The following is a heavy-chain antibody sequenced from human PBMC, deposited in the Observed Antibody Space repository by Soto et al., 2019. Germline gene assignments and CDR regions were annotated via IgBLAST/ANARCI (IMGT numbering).Heavy chain of an antibody. D-gene: IGHD3-10*01. CDR1: GYSFTSYW. V-gene: IGHV5-51*01. Sequence: LGESLKISCKGSGYSFTSYWIGWVRQMPGKGLEWMGIIYPGDSDTRYSPSFQGQVTISADKSISTAYLQWSSLKASDTAMYYCAIHQDSGSGSYYIPHYYYYMDVWGKGTTVTVSS. J-gene: IGHJ6*03. CDR3: AIHQDSGSGSYYIPHYYYYMDV. CDR2: IYPGDSDT.